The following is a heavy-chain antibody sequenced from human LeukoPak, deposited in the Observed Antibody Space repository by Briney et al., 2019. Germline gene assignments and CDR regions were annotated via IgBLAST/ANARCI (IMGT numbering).Heavy chain of an antibody. V-gene: IGHV3-23*01. CDR2: IGGSGGST. D-gene: IGHD3-10*01. CDR3: ARDSENYYGSGSSHWFDP. J-gene: IGHJ5*02. CDR1: GFTFSSYA. Sequence: PGGSLRLSCAASGFTFSSYAMSWVRQAPGKGLEWVSAIGGSGGSTYYADSVEGRFTISRDNSKNTLYLQMNSLRAEDTAVYYCARDSENYYGSGSSHWFDPWGQGTLVTVSS.